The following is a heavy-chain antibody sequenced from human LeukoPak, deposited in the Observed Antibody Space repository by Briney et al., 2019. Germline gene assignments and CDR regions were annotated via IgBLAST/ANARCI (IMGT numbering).Heavy chain of an antibody. CDR1: GDSVSSNSAA. Sequence: SQTLSLTFAISGDSVSSNSAAWDWVRQSPSRGLEWLGRTYYRSKWYNDYAVSVKSRITINPDTSKNPFSLQLNSVTPEDTAVYYCAREDSGYDLWNWFDPWGQGTLVTVSS. CDR2: TYYRSKWYN. V-gene: IGHV6-1*01. CDR3: AREDSGYDLWNWFDP. J-gene: IGHJ5*02. D-gene: IGHD5-12*01.